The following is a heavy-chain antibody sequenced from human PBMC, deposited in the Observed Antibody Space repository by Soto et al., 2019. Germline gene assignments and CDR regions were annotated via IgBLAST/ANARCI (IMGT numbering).Heavy chain of an antibody. CDR3: AKNPGYYYDSTGYHFDY. J-gene: IGHJ4*02. CDR2: INHSGST. CDR1: GGSFSGYY. Sequence: SETLSLTCAVYGGSFSGYYWSWIRQPPGKGLEWIGEINHSGSTNYNPSLKGRFTISRDNSKNTLYLQMNSLRAEDTAVYYCAKNPGYYYDSTGYHFDYWGQGTLVTVSS. V-gene: IGHV4-34*10. D-gene: IGHD3-22*01.